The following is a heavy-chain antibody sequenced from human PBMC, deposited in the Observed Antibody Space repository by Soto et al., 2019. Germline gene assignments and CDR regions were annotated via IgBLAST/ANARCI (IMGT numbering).Heavy chain of an antibody. Sequence: LGESLKISCKGSGYTFTSYWISWVRQMPGKGLEWMGRIDARDPQTNYSPSFQGHVTISADKSFNTVYLQWSSLKASDTAMYYCARHDFGDYVYSFDNWGQGTLVTVSS. CDR1: GYTFTSYW. V-gene: IGHV5-10-1*01. CDR2: IDARDPQT. J-gene: IGHJ4*02. D-gene: IGHD4-17*01. CDR3: ARHDFGDYVYSFDN.